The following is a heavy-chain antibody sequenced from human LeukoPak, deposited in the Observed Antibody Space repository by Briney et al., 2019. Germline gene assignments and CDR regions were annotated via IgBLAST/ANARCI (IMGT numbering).Heavy chain of an antibody. CDR1: GYPFTSHR. J-gene: IGHJ1*01. Sequence: GESLKISCKGFGYPFTSHRIAWFRQMPGKGLEWMGIIYPGDSDNRYSPSFQGQVTISADKSISTAYLQWSSLKASDTAMYYCARPGMSSSRQPLYYIHLWGQGTLVTVSS. CDR3: ARPGMSSSRQPLYYIHL. V-gene: IGHV5-51*01. CDR2: IYPGDSDN. D-gene: IGHD6-19*01.